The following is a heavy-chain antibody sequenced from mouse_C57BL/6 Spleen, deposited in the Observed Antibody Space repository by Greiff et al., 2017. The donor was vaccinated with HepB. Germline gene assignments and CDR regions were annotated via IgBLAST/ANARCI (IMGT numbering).Heavy chain of an antibody. CDR3: ARCDGYYEAWFAY. D-gene: IGHD2-3*01. Sequence: QVHVKQPGAELVKPGASVKLSCKASGYTFTSYWMHWVKQRPGQGLEWIGMIHPNSGSTNYNEKFKSKATLTVDKSSSTAYMQLSSLTSEDSAVYYCARCDGYYEAWFAYWGQGTLVTVSA. CDR1: GYTFTSYW. J-gene: IGHJ3*01. V-gene: IGHV1-64*01. CDR2: IHPNSGST.